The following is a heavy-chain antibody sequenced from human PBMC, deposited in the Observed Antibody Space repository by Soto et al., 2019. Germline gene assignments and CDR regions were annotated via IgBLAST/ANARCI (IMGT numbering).Heavy chain of an antibody. CDR1: GYSFNSYW. J-gene: IGHJ4*02. D-gene: IGHD3-16*01. CDR2: TNPVDSDT. V-gene: IGHV5-51*01. CDR3: ARQGGGAVSLDY. Sequence: SLKISCKGSGYSFNSYWIGWVRQMPGRGLEWMAITNPVDSDTRYSPSFQGQVTISADKSINTAYLQWSSLKASDTAMYYCARQGGGAVSLDYWGLGTLVTVSS.